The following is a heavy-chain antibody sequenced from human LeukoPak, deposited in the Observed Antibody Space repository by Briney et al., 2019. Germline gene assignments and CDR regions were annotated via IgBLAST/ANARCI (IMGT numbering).Heavy chain of an antibody. Sequence: SSETLSLICTVSADSISSGYYWGWIRQSPGKGLEWIGSIYHSGSTYYNPSLRSRVTISVDMSKNQFSLRLNSVTAADTAVYYCARDGASASGSWFGPWGQGILVIVSS. J-gene: IGHJ5*02. CDR2: IYHSGST. CDR3: ARDGASASGSWFGP. CDR1: ADSISSGYY. D-gene: IGHD1-26*01. V-gene: IGHV4-38-2*02.